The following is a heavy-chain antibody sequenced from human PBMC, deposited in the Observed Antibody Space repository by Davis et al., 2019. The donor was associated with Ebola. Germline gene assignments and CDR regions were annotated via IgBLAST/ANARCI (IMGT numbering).Heavy chain of an antibody. CDR3: ARSKDFWSGYYENWFDP. CDR1: GGPISSSSYY. J-gene: IGHJ5*02. CDR2: IYYSGST. Sequence: MPSETLSLTCTVSGGPISSSSYYWGWIRQPPGKGLEWIGSIYYSGSTYYNPSLKSRVTISVDTSKNQFSLKLSSVTAADTAVYYCARSKDFWSGYYENWFDPWGQGTLVTVSS. V-gene: IGHV4-39*01. D-gene: IGHD3-3*01.